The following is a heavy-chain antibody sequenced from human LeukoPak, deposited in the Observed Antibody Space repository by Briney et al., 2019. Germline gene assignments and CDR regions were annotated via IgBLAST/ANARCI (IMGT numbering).Heavy chain of an antibody. CDR1: GFTFSSYG. CDR3: AREGTSSGWYRSYFDY. CDR2: IWYDGSNK. D-gene: IGHD6-19*01. Sequence: GRSLRLSCAASGFTFSSYGMHWVRQAPGKGLEWVAGIWYDGSNKYYADSVKGRFTISRDNSKNTLYLQMNSLRAEDTAVYYCAREGTSSGWYRSYFDYWGQGTLVTVSS. J-gene: IGHJ4*02. V-gene: IGHV3-33*01.